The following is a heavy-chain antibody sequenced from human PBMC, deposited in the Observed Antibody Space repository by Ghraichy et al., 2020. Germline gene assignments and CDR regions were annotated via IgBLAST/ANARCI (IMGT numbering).Heavy chain of an antibody. V-gene: IGHV4-30-2*01. D-gene: IGHD2-21*02. Sequence: SETLSLTCAVSGGSISSGGYSWSWIRQPPGKGREWIGYIYHSGSTYYNPSLKSRVTISVDRSKNQFSLKLSSVTAADTAVYYCARDLGGDGAFDIWGQGTMVTVSS. CDR2: IYHSGST. CDR3: ARDLGGDGAFDI. J-gene: IGHJ3*02. CDR1: GGSISSGGYS.